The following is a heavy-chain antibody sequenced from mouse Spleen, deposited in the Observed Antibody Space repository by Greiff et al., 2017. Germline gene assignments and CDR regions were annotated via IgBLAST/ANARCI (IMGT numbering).Heavy chain of an antibody. D-gene: IGHD1-3*01. CDR1: GFSLTSYG. V-gene: IGHV2-5-1*01. CDR2: IWRGGST. CDR3: AKNRGSSYAMDY. Sequence: QLQQSGPSLVQPSQSLSITCTVSGFSLTSYGVHWVRQSPGKGLEWLGVIWRGGSTDYNAAFMSRLSITKDNSKSQVFFKMNSLQADDTAIYYCAKNRGSSYAMDYWGQGTSVTVSS. J-gene: IGHJ4*01.